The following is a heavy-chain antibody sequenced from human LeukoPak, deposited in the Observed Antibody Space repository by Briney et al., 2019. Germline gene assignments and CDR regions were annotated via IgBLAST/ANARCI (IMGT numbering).Heavy chain of an antibody. Sequence: GGSLRLSCAASGFTVSSNYMSWVRQAPGKGLEWVALIWNDGSNKYYADSAKGRFTISRDNSKNTLYLQMNSLKAEDTALYYCARDRGYSYGHPLDYWGQGTLVTVSS. CDR3: ARDRGYSYGHPLDY. CDR1: GFTVSSNY. D-gene: IGHD5-18*01. CDR2: IWNDGSNK. J-gene: IGHJ4*02. V-gene: IGHV3-33*08.